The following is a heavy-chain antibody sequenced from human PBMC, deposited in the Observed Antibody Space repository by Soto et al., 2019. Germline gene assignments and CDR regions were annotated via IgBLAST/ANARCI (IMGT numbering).Heavy chain of an antibody. V-gene: IGHV1-69*06. CDR3: ARVRVIRGVIPSHFGL. Sequence: QDHLAQSGAEVKKPGSSVTVSCKASGGTFNSYGISWVRQSPGQGLDWMGMIIPLYGTVNYVQKFQGRVSITADTATSTDYMDLISLRSDDTAVYYCARVRVIRGVIPSHFGLWGQGTLVTVSS. D-gene: IGHD3-10*01. CDR1: GGTFNSYG. J-gene: IGHJ4*02. CDR2: IIPLYGTV.